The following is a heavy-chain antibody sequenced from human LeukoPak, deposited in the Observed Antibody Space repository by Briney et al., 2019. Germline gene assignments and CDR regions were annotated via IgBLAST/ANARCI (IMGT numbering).Heavy chain of an antibody. CDR1: GSTFSSYA. D-gene: IGHD1-26*01. CDR2: ISYDGSNK. Sequence: GGSLRLSCATSGSTFSSYAIHWVRQAPGKGLEWVAVISYDGSNKYYADSVKGRFTISRDNSKNTLYLQMNSLRAEDTAVYYCARDGPLSGSYFDYWGQGTLVTVSS. V-gene: IGHV3-30-3*01. CDR3: ARDGPLSGSYFDY. J-gene: IGHJ4*02.